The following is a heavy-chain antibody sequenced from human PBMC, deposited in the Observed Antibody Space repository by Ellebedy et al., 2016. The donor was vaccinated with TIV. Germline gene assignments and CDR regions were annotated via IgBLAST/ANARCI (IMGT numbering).Heavy chain of an antibody. CDR2: ISAYEPDP. Sequence: ASVKVSCKASGYTFSNYGISWLRQAPRQGLEWMGLISAYEPDPNYAQKFRDRVTLTIDTSTTTASMELRSIRSDDPAVYYGARDYYCSGGSCSDCFDPWGQGTLVIVSS. J-gene: IGHJ5*02. D-gene: IGHD2-15*01. CDR1: GYTFSNYG. V-gene: IGHV1-18*01. CDR3: ARDYYCSGGSCSDCFDP.